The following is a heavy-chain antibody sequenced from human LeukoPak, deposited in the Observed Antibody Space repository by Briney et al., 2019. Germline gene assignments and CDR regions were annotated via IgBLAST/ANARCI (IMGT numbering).Heavy chain of an antibody. CDR2: INPNSGGT. J-gene: IGHJ5*02. D-gene: IGHD3-3*01. CDR1: GYTFTGYY. CDR3: ARDHPLYYDFWSGYSFDP. Sequence: ASVKVSCKASGYTFTGYYMHWVRQAPGQGLEWMGWINPNSGGTNYAQKFQGRVTMTRDTSISTAYMELSRLRSDDTAVYYCARDHPLYYDFWSGYSFDPWGQGTLVTVS. V-gene: IGHV1-2*02.